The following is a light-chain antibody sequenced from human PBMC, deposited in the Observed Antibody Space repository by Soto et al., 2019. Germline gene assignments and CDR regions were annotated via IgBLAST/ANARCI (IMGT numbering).Light chain of an antibody. Sequence: QSALTQPASVSGSPGQSVTISCTGTSSDVGGYDYVSWYQQHPGTAPKLILYEVNNRPSGVSNRFSGSKSGNTASLIISGLQTEDEANYYCSAYTTSNPLILGKGTKVT. V-gene: IGLV2-14*01. CDR3: SAYTTSNPLI. J-gene: IGLJ1*01. CDR1: SSDVGGYDY. CDR2: EVN.